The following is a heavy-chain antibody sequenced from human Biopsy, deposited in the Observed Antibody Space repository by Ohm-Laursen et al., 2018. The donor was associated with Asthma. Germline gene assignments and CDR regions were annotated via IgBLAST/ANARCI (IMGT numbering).Heavy chain of an antibody. J-gene: IGHJ5*02. CDR2: IKHISE. CDR1: GYTFSSYQ. V-gene: IGHV1-46*01. Sequence: ASVKVSCKASGYTFSSYQMHWVRQAPGQGLEWLGMIKHISEYAQKFQGRVTMTRDTSTSTVYMELSSLGSEDTAAYYCARGQKSAGDRWFDPWGQGTLVTVSS. CDR3: ARGQKSAGDRWFDP. D-gene: IGHD6-13*01.